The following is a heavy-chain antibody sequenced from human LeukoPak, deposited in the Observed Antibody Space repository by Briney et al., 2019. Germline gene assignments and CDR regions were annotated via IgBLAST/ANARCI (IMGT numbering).Heavy chain of an antibody. CDR3: AKAHSISWPYAFDS. J-gene: IGHJ4*02. CDR1: GFTFSNYA. Sequence: PGGSLRLSCAAPGFTFSNYAMAWVRQAPGKGLEWVSAISGNGGRTYSADSVQGRFTISRDNSKNTVYLQMDNLRAEDSAMYYCAKAHSISWPYAFDSWGQGTLVTVSS. D-gene: IGHD6-13*01. V-gene: IGHV3-23*01. CDR2: ISGNGGRT.